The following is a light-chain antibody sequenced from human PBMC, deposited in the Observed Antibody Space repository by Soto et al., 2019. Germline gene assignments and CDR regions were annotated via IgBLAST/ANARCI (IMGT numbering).Light chain of an antibody. V-gene: IGLV2-14*03. CDR3: SSYTISSPHVV. CDR2: DVS. Sequence: QSALTQPASVSGSPGQSITISCTGTSSDVGGYNYVSWYQRHPGKAPKLMIYDVSNRPSGVTNRFSGSKSGNTASLTISGPQAEDEADYYCSSYTISSPHVVFGGGSKLT. J-gene: IGLJ2*01. CDR1: SSDVGGYNY.